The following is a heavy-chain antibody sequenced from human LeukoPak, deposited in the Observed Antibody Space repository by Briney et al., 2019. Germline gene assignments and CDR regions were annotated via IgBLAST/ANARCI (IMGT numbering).Heavy chain of an antibody. Sequence: PGGSLRLSCAASGFTFSSYWMSWVRQAPGKGLEWVANIKQDGSEKYYVDSVKGRFTISRDNAKNSLYLQMNSLRAEDTAVYYCARRGVVLWFGGYAFDIWGQGTMVTVSS. CDR1: GFTFSSYW. V-gene: IGHV3-7*01. D-gene: IGHD3-10*01. CDR3: ARRGVVLWFGGYAFDI. J-gene: IGHJ3*02. CDR2: IKQDGSEK.